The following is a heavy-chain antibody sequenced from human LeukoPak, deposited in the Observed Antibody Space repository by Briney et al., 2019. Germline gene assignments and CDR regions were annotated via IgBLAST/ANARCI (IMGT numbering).Heavy chain of an antibody. CDR2: IYYSGST. D-gene: IGHD3-22*01. CDR1: GGSISSPTYY. V-gene: IGHV4-39*01. J-gene: IGHJ4*02. CDR3: ARIGDDSSGHYFDY. Sequence: PSETLSLTCTVSGGSISSPTYYWGWIRQPPGKGLQWIGSIYYSGSTYYNPSLKSRVTISVDTSKNQFSLKLRSVTAADTAVYYCARIGDDSSGHYFDYWGQGTLVTVSS.